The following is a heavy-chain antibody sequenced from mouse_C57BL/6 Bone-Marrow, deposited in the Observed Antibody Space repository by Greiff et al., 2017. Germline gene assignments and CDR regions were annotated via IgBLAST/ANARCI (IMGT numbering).Heavy chain of an antibody. CDR1: GYTFTSYW. Sequence: QVQLQQPGAELVMPGASVKLSCKASGYTFTSYWMHWVKQRPGQGLEWIGGIDPSDSYTNYNQKFKGKSTLTVDKSSSTAYMQLSSLTSEDSAVYYCARRYWYFDVWGTGTTVTVSS. CDR2: IDPSDSYT. V-gene: IGHV1-69*01. J-gene: IGHJ1*03. CDR3: ARRYWYFDV.